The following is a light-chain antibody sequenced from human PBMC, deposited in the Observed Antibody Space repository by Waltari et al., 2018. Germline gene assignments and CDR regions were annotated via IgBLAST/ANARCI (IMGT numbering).Light chain of an antibody. CDR3: QQYNNWPYT. J-gene: IGKJ2*01. CDR1: QSISSH. V-gene: IGKV3-11*01. CDR2: DES. Sequence: ETVLTQSPATLSLSPGERATLPCRASQSISSHLAWYQQKPGQPPRLLIYDESKRATGIPARFSCSGSGTDFTLTISSLEPEDFAVYYCQQYNNWPYTFGQGTKLEIK.